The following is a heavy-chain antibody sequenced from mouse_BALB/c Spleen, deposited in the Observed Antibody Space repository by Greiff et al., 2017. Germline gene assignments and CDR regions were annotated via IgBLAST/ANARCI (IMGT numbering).Heavy chain of an antibody. CDR2: ISDGGSYT. J-gene: IGHJ4*01. CDR1: GFTFSDYY. Sequence: EVQGVESGGGLVKPGGSLKLSCAASGFTFSDYYMYWVRQTPEKRLEWVATISDGGSYTYYPDSVKGRFTISRDNAKNNLYLQMSSLKSEDTAMYYCAREGLSYAMDYWGQGTSVTVSS. CDR3: AREGLSYAMDY. D-gene: IGHD3-1*01. V-gene: IGHV5-4*02.